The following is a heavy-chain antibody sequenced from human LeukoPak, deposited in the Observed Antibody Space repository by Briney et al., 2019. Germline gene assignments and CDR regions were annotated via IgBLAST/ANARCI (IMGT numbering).Heavy chain of an antibody. Sequence: GGSLRLSCAASGLSFSASTMTWVRQAPGKGLEWVADITGSASQTHYADSVKGRFTISRDNSKNTLYLHMNSLRAEDTAVYYCAKVLGVAGQPRYSDYYGMDVWGLGTTVTVSS. D-gene: IGHD6-19*01. CDR1: GLSFSAST. V-gene: IGHV3-23*01. J-gene: IGHJ6*02. CDR2: ITGSASQT. CDR3: AKVLGVAGQPRYSDYYGMDV.